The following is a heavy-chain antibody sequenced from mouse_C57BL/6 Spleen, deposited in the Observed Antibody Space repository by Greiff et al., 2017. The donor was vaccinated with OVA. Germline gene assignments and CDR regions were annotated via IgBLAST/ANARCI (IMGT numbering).Heavy chain of an antibody. CDR3: AIHSSGYGY. D-gene: IGHD3-2*02. CDR2: ISYDGSN. V-gene: IGHV3-6*01. Sequence: EVQLQESGPGLVKPSQSLSLTCSVTGYSITSGYYWNWIRQFPGNKLEWMGYISYDGSNNYNPSLKNRISITRDTSKNQLFLKLNSVTTEDTATYYCAIHSSGYGYWGQGTTLTVSS. J-gene: IGHJ2*01. CDR1: GYSITSGYY.